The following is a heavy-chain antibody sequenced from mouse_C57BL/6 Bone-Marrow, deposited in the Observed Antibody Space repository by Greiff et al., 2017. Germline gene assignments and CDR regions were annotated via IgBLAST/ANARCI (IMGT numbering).Heavy chain of an antibody. CDR3: ARSYCGSSYDAMDY. Sequence: DVQLVESGGGLVKPGGSLKLSCAASGFTFSDYGMHWVRQAPEKGLEWVAYISSGSSTIYYADTVKGRFTISRDNAKNTLFLQMTSLRSEDTAIYYCARSYCGSSYDAMDYWGQGTSVTVSS. D-gene: IGHD1-1*01. CDR1: GFTFSDYG. V-gene: IGHV5-17*01. CDR2: ISSGSSTI. J-gene: IGHJ4*01.